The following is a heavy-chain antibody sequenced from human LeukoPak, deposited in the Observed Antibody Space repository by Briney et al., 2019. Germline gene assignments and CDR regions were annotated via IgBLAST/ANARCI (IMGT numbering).Heavy chain of an antibody. V-gene: IGHV3-64D*06. Sequence: GSLRLSFSASGFTFSRYAMHWVRQAPGKGLEYVSAISSNGGSTYYADSVKGRFTISRDNSKNTLYLQMSSLRAGDTAVYYCVKDGSGSYYTYYFDYWGQGTLVTVSS. CDR1: GFTFSRYA. J-gene: IGHJ4*02. CDR2: ISSNGGST. CDR3: VKDGSGSYYTYYFDY. D-gene: IGHD3-10*01.